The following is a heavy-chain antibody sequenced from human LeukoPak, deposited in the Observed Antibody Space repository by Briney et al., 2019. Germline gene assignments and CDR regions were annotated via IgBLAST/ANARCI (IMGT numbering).Heavy chain of an antibody. D-gene: IGHD3-10*01. CDR3: AHGGSGNGPGAFDI. J-gene: IGHJ3*02. CDR2: IYHSGST. Sequence: SQTLSLTCAVSGGSISSGGSSWSWIRQPPGKGLEWIGYIYHSGSTYYNPSLKSRVTISVDRSKNQFSLKLSSVTAADTAVYYCAHGGSGNGPGAFDIWGQGTMVTVSS. CDR1: GGSISSGGSS. V-gene: IGHV4-30-2*01.